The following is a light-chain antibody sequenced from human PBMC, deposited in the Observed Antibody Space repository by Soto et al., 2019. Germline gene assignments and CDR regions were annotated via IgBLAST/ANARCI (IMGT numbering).Light chain of an antibody. CDR2: GAS. J-gene: IGKJ5*01. CDR3: QQYGTT. V-gene: IGKV3-20*01. Sequence: EIVLTQSPGTLSLSPGERATLSCRASQSVSSSYLAWYQQKPGQAPRLLIYGASSRATGIPDRFSGSGSGKAFTLTNSRLEPEDVAVYYCQQYGTTFGQGTRLEIK. CDR1: QSVSSSY.